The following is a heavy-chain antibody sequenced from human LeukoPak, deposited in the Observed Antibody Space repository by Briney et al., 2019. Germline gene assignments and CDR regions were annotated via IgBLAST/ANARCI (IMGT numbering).Heavy chain of an antibody. CDR3: ARGQITSGGLLLQGNFDY. CDR1: GGSISSGGYY. Sequence: SETLSLTCTVSGGSISSGGYYWSWIRQHPGKGLEWIGYIYYSGSTYYNPSLKSRVTISVDTSKNQFSLKLSSVTAADTAVYYCARGQITSGGLLLQGNFDYWGQGTLVTVSS. CDR2: IYYSGST. D-gene: IGHD3-22*01. V-gene: IGHV4-31*03. J-gene: IGHJ4*02.